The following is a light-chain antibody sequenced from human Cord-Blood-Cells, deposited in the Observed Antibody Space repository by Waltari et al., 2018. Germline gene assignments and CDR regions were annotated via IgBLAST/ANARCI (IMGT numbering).Light chain of an antibody. Sequence: QSALTQPASVSGSPGQSITLSCTGTSSDVGGYNYVPWYQQHPGKAPKLMIYDVSKRPSGVSNRFSGSKSGNTASLTISGLQAEDEADYYCSSYTSSSTNWVFGGGTKLTVL. J-gene: IGLJ3*02. CDR1: SSDVGGYNY. CDR2: DVS. CDR3: SSYTSSSTNWV. V-gene: IGLV2-14*01.